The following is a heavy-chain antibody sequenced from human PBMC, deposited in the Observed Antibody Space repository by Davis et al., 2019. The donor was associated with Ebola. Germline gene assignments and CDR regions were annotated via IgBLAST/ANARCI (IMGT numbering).Heavy chain of an antibody. D-gene: IGHD4-11*01. CDR1: GFTFSSYW. CDR2: INSDGSST. J-gene: IGHJ6*03. Sequence: PGGSLRLSCAASGFTFSSYWMHWVRQAPGKGLVWVSRINSDGSSTSYADSVKGRFTISRDNAKNTLYLQMNSLRAEDTAVYYCASNSYRGPYYYYYMDVWGKGTTVTVSS. V-gene: IGHV3-74*01. CDR3: ASNSYRGPYYYYYMDV.